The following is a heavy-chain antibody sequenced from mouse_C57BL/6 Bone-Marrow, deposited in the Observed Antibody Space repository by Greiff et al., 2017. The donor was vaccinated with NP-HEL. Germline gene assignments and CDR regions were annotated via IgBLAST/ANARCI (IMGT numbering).Heavy chain of an antibody. CDR3: ARLDDGYLIAY. CDR2: INPSTGGT. Sequence: EVKLMESGPELVKPGASVKISCKASGYSFTGYYMNWVKQSPEKSLEWIGEINPSTGGTTYNQKFKAKATLTVDKSSSTAYMQLKSLTSEDSAVYYCARLDDGYLIAYWGQGTLVTVSA. CDR1: GYSFTGYY. D-gene: IGHD2-3*01. J-gene: IGHJ3*01. V-gene: IGHV1-42*01.